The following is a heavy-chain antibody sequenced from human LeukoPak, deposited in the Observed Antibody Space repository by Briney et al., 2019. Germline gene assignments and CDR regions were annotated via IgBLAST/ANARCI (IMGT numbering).Heavy chain of an antibody. CDR3: ARVQFFGTYSEAFDI. D-gene: IGHD1-26*01. Sequence: GGSLRLSCAASGFTVSSDYITWVRQAPGKGPEWVSIIYTGGTKHYADSVRGRFTNSRDDSKNTLYLQMNSLRAEDTAVYYCARVQFFGTYSEAFDIWGRGTMVTVSS. J-gene: IGHJ3*02. CDR2: IYTGGTK. V-gene: IGHV3-53*01. CDR1: GFTVSSDY.